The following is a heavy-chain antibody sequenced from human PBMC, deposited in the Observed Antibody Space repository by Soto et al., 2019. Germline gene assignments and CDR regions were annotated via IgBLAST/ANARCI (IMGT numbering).Heavy chain of an antibody. CDR2: IYPGDSDT. J-gene: IGHJ3*02. CDR3: ARRHCSGGSCFYHDAFDI. Sequence: GESLKISCKGSGYSFTSYWIGWVRQMPGKGLEWMGIIYPGDSDTRYSPSFQGQVTISADKSISTAYLQWSSLKASDTAMYYCARRHCSGGSCFYHDAFDIWGQGTMVNVSS. V-gene: IGHV5-51*01. CDR1: GYSFTSYW. D-gene: IGHD2-15*01.